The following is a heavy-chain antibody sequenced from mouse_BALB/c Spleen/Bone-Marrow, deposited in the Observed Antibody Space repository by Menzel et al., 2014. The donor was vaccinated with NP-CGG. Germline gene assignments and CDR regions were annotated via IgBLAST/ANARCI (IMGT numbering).Heavy chain of an antibody. CDR2: INPDSSTI. CDR1: GLDLSRYW. D-gene: IGHD1-1*01. CDR3: ARPDYYGYLNY. J-gene: IGHJ2*01. V-gene: IGHV4-1*02. Sequence: EVHLVESGGGLVLPGGSLKLSCAASGLDLSRYWMSWVRQAPGKGLEWIGEINPDSSTINYTPSLRDKFIISRDNSKNTLYLRLNKVRSEDTALYFCARPDYYGYLNYWGQGTTLTVSS.